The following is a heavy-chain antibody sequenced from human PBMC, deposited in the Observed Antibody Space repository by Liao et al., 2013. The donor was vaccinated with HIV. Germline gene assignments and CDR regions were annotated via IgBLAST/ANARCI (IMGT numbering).Heavy chain of an antibody. J-gene: IGHJ4*02. D-gene: IGHD6-13*01. V-gene: IGHV4-4*07. CDR1: GGSISRYY. CDR3: ARDRPSSSFFEY. CDR2: IDTSGNT. Sequence: QVQLQESGPGLMKPSETLSLTCTVSGGSISRYYWSWIRHPAGKGLEWIGRIDTSGNTNYNPSLKSRATLSEDTSKNQFSLRLSSVTAADTAVYYCARDRPSSSFFEYWGQGILVTVSA.